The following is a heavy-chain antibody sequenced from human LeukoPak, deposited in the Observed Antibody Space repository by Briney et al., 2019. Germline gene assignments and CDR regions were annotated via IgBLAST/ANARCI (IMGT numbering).Heavy chain of an antibody. D-gene: IGHD3-10*01. CDR3: ARVAFGELHLPNNYGMDV. CDR2: IYTTGST. Sequence: KPSETLSLTCTVSGGSISSYYWTWIRQPAGKGLEWIGRIYTTGSTNYNPSLNSRVTMSVDTSKNQLSLKLSSVTAADTAVYYCARVAFGELHLPNNYGMDVWGQGTTVTVSS. CDR1: GGSISSYY. V-gene: IGHV4-4*07. J-gene: IGHJ6*02.